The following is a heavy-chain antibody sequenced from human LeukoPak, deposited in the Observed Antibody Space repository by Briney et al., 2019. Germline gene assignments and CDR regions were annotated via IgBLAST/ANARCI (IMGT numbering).Heavy chain of an antibody. J-gene: IGHJ6*03. D-gene: IGHD3-16*01. Sequence: ASVKVSCKASGYTLTGHYIHWVRQAPGQGLEWMGRIHPKSGGTDYAQNFQGRVTMTWDTSIGTAYMELSRLTSDDTAVYYCARDGGFVRLRNYMDVWGKGTTVTVPS. CDR3: ARDGGFVRLRNYMDV. V-gene: IGHV1-2*06. CDR1: GYTLTGHY. CDR2: IHPKSGGT.